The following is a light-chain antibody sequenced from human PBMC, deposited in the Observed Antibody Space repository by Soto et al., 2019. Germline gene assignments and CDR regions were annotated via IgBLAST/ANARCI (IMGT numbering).Light chain of an antibody. J-gene: IGLJ1*01. V-gene: IGLV2-14*01. Sequence: QSVLTQPASMSGSPGQSVTISCTGSSSNIGTYNYVSWYQQHPGKAPKVIIYEVTNRPSGVSDRFSGSKAGITASLTISGLQADDEAEYFCISYKTDDTFVFGTGTKLTVL. CDR2: EVT. CDR3: ISYKTDDTFV. CDR1: SSNIGTYNY.